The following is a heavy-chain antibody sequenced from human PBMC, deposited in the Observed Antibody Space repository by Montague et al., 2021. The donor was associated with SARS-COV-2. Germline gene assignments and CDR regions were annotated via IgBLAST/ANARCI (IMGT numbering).Heavy chain of an antibody. CDR3: ARLKRYFDSSGSPSAFDF. CDR1: GGSITNNIDY. V-gene: IGHV4-39*02. Sequence: SETLSLTCTVSGGSITNNIDYWAWIRQPPGNGLEWIGSIYYTGNTYYNPSLKSRVTISVVTSKNHFTLKLGSVTAAETAVYYCARLKRYFDSSGSPSAFDFWGQGTKVTVSS. D-gene: IGHD3-22*01. CDR2: IYYTGNT. J-gene: IGHJ3*01.